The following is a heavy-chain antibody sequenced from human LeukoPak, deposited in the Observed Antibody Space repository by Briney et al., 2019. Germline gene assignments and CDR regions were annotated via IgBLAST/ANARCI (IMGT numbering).Heavy chain of an antibody. D-gene: IGHD6-13*01. CDR1: GYTFINYY. J-gene: IGHJ4*02. Sequence: ASVKVSCKASGYTFINYYIHWVRQAPGQGLEWMGIINPGGGSTSYAPKFQGRLIMTRDTSTSKVYMELSSLRCEDTAVYYCARENQPAGARFFDHWGQGILVTVSS. CDR3: ARENQPAGARFFDH. V-gene: IGHV1-46*01. CDR2: INPGGGST.